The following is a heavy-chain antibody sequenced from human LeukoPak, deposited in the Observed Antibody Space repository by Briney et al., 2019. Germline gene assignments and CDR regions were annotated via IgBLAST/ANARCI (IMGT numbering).Heavy chain of an antibody. V-gene: IGHV1-8*01. CDR2: MNPNTGNT. CDR3: ARSRYGDYSP. Sequence: ASVKVSCKTSGYTFTNYDINWVRQASGQGLEWMGWMNPNTGNTGYAQKFQGRVTMTRDTSTSTAYMELRNLRSEDTAVYFCARSRYGDYSPWGQGTLAIVSS. D-gene: IGHD4-17*01. J-gene: IGHJ5*02. CDR1: GYTFTNYD.